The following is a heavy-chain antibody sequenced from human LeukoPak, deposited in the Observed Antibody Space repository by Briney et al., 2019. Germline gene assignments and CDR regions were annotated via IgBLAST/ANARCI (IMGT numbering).Heavy chain of an antibody. J-gene: IGHJ4*02. D-gene: IGHD6-6*01. CDR3: WSYSSLFDY. CDR2: ISYDGSNK. V-gene: IGHV3-30*03. CDR1: GFTFSSYA. Sequence: GGSLRLSCAASGFTFSSYAMHWVRQAPGKGLEWVAVISYDGSNKYYADSVKGRFTISRDNSKNTLYLQMNSLRAEDTAVYYCWSYSSLFDYWGQGTLVTVSS.